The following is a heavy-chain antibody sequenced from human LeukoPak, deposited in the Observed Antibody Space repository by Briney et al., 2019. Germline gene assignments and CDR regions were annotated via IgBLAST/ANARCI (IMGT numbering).Heavy chain of an antibody. CDR2: IYHSGST. J-gene: IGHJ4*02. V-gene: IGHV4-30-2*01. CDR3: ARGFGGVIVIPYYFDY. D-gene: IGHD3-16*02. Sequence: SQTLSLTCAVSGGSISSGGYSRSWIRQPPGKGLEWIGYIYHSGSTYYNPSLKSRVTISVDRSKNQFSLKLSSVTAADTAVYYCARGFGGVIVIPYYFDYWGQGTLVTVSS. CDR1: GGSISSGGYS.